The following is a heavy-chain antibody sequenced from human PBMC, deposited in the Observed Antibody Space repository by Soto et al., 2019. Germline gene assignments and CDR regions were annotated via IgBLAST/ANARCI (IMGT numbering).Heavy chain of an antibody. CDR3: ARVSFLAPVTGAEIFDF. V-gene: IGHV1-8*01. J-gene: IGHJ3*01. Sequence: QVQLVQSGAEVKKPGASVKVSCKASGYSFTSYDMNWVRQAPGQGLEWMGWVNPNSGDTDYAQKFQDRVTMTTDTSIRTAYMELSSLRSEDTAVYYCARVSFLAPVTGAEIFDFWGQGTVVTVSS. CDR2: VNPNSGDT. D-gene: IGHD2-21*02. CDR1: GYSFTSYD.